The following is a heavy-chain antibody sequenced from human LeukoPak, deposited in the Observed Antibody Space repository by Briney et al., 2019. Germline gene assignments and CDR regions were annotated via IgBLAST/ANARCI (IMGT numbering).Heavy chain of an antibody. CDR3: ARGGIGDYFDY. J-gene: IGHJ4*02. D-gene: IGHD3-16*01. Sequence: SETLSLTCAVYGGSFSGYYWSWIRQPPGKGLEWIGEINHSGSTNYNPSLKSRVTIPVDTSKNQFSLKLSSVTAADTAVYYCARGGIGDYFDYWGQGTLVTVSS. CDR1: GGSFSGYY. V-gene: IGHV4-34*01. CDR2: INHSGST.